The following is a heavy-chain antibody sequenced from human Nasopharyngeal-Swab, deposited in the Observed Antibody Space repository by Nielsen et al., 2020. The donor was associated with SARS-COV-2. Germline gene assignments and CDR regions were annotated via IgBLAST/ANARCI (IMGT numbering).Heavy chain of an antibody. CDR2: IIPIFGTA. J-gene: IGHJ6*02. V-gene: IGHV1-69*13. CDR3: LKQHSSSWLSPPRGMDV. Sequence: SAKVSCKASGGTFSSYAISWVRQAPAQGLEWMGGIIPIFGTANYAQKFQGRVTITADESTSTAYMELSSLRSEDTAVYYCLKQHSSSWLSPPRGMDVWGQGTTVTVSS. CDR1: GGTFSSYA. D-gene: IGHD6-13*01.